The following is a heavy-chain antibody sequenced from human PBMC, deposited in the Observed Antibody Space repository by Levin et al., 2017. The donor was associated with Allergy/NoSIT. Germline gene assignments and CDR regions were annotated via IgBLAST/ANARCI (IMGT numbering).Heavy chain of an antibody. V-gene: IGHV3-48*03. CDR1: GFTFSSYE. Sequence: PGGSLRLSCAASGFTFSSYEMNWVRQAPGKGLEWVSYISSSGSTIYYADSVKGRFTISRDNAKNSLYLQMNSLRAEDTAVYYCARLIPRLRYFDWPGHYWGQGTLVTVSS. CDR2: ISSSGSTI. CDR3: ARLIPRLRYFDWPGHY. J-gene: IGHJ4*02. D-gene: IGHD3-9*01.